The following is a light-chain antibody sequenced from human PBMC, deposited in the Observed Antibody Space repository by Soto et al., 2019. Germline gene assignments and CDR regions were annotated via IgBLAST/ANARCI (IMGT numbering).Light chain of an antibody. CDR3: QQRYDWPIT. Sequence: EIVLTQSPATLSLSPGERATLSCRASQSISSYLVWYQQKPGQAPRLLIYDASNRATGTPARFSGSGSGTVFTLTISSLEPEDFAVYYCQQRYDWPITFGGGTKVDIK. CDR2: DAS. CDR1: QSISSY. J-gene: IGKJ4*01. V-gene: IGKV3-11*01.